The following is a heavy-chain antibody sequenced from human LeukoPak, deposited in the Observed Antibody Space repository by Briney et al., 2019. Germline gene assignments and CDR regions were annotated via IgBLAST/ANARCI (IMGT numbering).Heavy chain of an antibody. D-gene: IGHD5-18*01. CDR1: GFTFSSYE. Sequence: GGSLRLSCAASGFTFSSYEMNWVRQAPGKGLEWVSYISSSGSTIYYADSVKGRFTISRDNAKNSLYLQMNSLRAEDTAVYYCASLSGYSYGYYFDYWGQGTQVTVSS. J-gene: IGHJ4*02. V-gene: IGHV3-48*03. CDR3: ASLSGYSYGYYFDY. CDR2: ISSSGSTI.